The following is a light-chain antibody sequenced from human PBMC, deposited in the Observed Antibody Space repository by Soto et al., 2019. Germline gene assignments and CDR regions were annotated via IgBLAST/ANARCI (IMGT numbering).Light chain of an antibody. CDR1: QSVGSA. CDR3: QQYKNWPPLT. CDR2: GAS. V-gene: IGKV3-15*01. Sequence: EIVMTQSPATLSVSPGYKATLSCRASQSVGSAVDWYQHKPGQAPRLLIVGASIRDTGVPGRFSGGGSGTEFTLTISRLQSEDFAVYYCQQYKNWPPLTFGGGTTVEIK. J-gene: IGKJ4*01.